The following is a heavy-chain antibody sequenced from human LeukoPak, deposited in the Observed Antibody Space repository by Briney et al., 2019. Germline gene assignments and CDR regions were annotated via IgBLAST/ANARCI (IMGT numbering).Heavy chain of an antibody. D-gene: IGHD1-26*01. CDR3: ARVAGKYYFDY. V-gene: IGHV3-21*01. J-gene: IGHJ4*02. Sequence: GGSLRLSCAASGFTFSSYSMNWVRQAPGKGLEWVSSISSSSSYIYYADSVKGRFTISRDNAKNSLYLQMNSLRAEDTAVYYCARVAGKYYFDYWGQGTLVTVSS. CDR2: ISSSSSYI. CDR1: GFTFSSYS.